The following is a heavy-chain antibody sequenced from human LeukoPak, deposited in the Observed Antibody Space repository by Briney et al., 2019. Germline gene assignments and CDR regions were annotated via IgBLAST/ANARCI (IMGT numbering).Heavy chain of an antibody. CDR3: ARGGSYLSAFDI. D-gene: IGHD1-26*01. CDR1: GFTVSSNY. Sequence: PGGSLRLSCAASGFTVSSNYMSWVRQAPGKGPEWVSIIYSGGSTFYADSVKGRFTTSRDNSKNTLYLQMNSLRAEDTAVYYCARGGSYLSAFDIWGQGTMVTVSS. V-gene: IGHV3-53*01. CDR2: IYSGGST. J-gene: IGHJ3*02.